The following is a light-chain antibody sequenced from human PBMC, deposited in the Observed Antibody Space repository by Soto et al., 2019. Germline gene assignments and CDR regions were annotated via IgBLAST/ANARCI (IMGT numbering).Light chain of an antibody. J-gene: IGKJ3*01. V-gene: IGKV3-15*01. Sequence: EIVMTQSPATLSVSPGERATLSCRASQTVSSNLAWYQQKPGQAPRLLIHGASTRAAGIPARFSGSGSGTEFHLTISSLQSEDFAVYYCQQYNDWPPFTVGPGTRVDIK. CDR2: GAS. CDR3: QQYNDWPPFT. CDR1: QTVSSN.